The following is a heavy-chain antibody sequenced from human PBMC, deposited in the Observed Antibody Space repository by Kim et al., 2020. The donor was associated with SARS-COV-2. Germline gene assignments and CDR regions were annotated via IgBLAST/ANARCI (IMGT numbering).Heavy chain of an antibody. CDR2: ISYDEINT. CDR3: ARVRGLRLPAPNWAVKTFDP. J-gene: IGHJ5*02. CDR1: GFTFSDYP. V-gene: IGHV3-30-3*01. D-gene: IGHD2-2*01. Sequence: GGSLRLSCAASGFTFSDYPMNWVRRAPGKGLEWVAFISYDEINTYYSDSVKGRYTISRDNSKNSLYLQMYSLTPDDTAMYYCARVRGLRLPAPNWAVKTFDPWGHGPLVTVS.